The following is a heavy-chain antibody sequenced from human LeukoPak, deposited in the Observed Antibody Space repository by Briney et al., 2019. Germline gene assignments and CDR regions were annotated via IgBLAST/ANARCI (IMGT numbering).Heavy chain of an antibody. CDR3: ARGDDSGYYDYFDY. J-gene: IGHJ4*02. D-gene: IGHD3-22*01. Sequence: GGSLRLSCAASGFTVDSNYLSWVRQAPGKGLEWVSTIYTGGNTYYAAPVKGRFTISRDFSKNTVFLHMNSLRAEDTAMYYCARGDDSGYYDYFDYWGQGALVTVSS. V-gene: IGHV3-53*01. CDR2: IYTGGNT. CDR1: GFTVDSNY.